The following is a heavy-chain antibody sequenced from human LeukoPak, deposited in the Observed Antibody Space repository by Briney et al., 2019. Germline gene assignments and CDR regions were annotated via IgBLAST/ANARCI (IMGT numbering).Heavy chain of an antibody. CDR3: ARDPSTLLISPDY. CDR2: INPSGGST. V-gene: IGHV1-46*01. CDR1: GYTFTSYY. J-gene: IGHJ4*02. D-gene: IGHD1-26*01. Sequence: TSVKVSCKASGYTFTSYYMHWVRRAPGQGLEWMGIINPSGGSTSYAQKFQGRVTMTRDTSTSTVYMEPSSLRSEDTAVYYCARDPSTLLISPDYWGQGTLVTVSS.